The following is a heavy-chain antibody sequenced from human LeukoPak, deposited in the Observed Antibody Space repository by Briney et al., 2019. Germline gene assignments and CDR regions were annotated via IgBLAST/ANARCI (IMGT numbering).Heavy chain of an antibody. CDR3: AKDQGKQWLVGHAFDI. CDR2: ISGSGGST. V-gene: IGHV3-23*01. Sequence: PGGSLRLSCAASGFTFSSYAMSWVRQAPGKGLEWVSAISGSGGSTYYADSVKGRFTISRDNSKNTLYLQMNSLRAEDTAVYCCAKDQGKQWLVGHAFDIWGQGTMVTVSS. CDR1: GFTFSSYA. J-gene: IGHJ3*02. D-gene: IGHD6-19*01.